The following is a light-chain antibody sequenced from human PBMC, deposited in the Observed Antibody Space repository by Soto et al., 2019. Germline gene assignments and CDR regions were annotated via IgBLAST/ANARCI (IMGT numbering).Light chain of an antibody. CDR1: QTVSDW. J-gene: IGKJ1*01. V-gene: IGKV1-5*03. CDR3: QQYNSYAWT. CDR2: KAS. Sequence: EIQMTQSPSTMSASVGDTVTITCRASQTVSDWLAWYRQRPGKEPELLIFKASTLDSGVPSRFSGSGSGTEFTLTISSLPPDDFATYYCQQYNSYAWTFGQGNNVQVK.